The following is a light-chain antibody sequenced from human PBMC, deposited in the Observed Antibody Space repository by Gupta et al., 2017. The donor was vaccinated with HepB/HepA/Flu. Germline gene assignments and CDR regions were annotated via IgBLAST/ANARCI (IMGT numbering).Light chain of an antibody. J-gene: IGKJ4*01. CDR2: AAS. CDR1: QGISSY. Sequence: AIRMTQSPSSSSAFTGDRVTITCRASQGISSYLAWYQQKPGKAPKLLIYAASTLQSGVPSRFSGSGSGTDFTLTISCLQSEDFATYYCQQYYSYPLTFGGGTKVEIK. CDR3: QQYYSYPLT. V-gene: IGKV1-8*01.